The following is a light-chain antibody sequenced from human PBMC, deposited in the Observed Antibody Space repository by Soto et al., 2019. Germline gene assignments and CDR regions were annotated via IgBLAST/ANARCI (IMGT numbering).Light chain of an antibody. V-gene: IGKV1-33*01. CDR2: EAS. CDR1: QDITND. Sequence: DIQMTQSPSSLSASVGDRVTITCQASQDITNDLNWYKQKPGKAPKVLIYEASNLKTGVPSRFSGSGSGTEFTVPISRMQPEDIATYFCQQYDNVPLTFGGGTKVEIK. CDR3: QQYDNVPLT. J-gene: IGKJ4*01.